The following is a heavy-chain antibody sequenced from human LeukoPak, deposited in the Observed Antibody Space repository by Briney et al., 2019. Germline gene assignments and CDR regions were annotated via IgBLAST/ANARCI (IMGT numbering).Heavy chain of an antibody. CDR3: ARPPVSTYYYYYMDV. Sequence: PGGSLRLSCAASGFTFSSYEFNWVRQAPGKGLEWVSYISSGGSTIYYADSVKGRFTISRDNAKNSLYLQMNSLRAEDTAVYYCARPPVSTYYYYYMDVWGKGTTVTVSS. J-gene: IGHJ6*03. D-gene: IGHD2-8*01. CDR2: ISSGGSTI. V-gene: IGHV3-48*03. CDR1: GFTFSSYE.